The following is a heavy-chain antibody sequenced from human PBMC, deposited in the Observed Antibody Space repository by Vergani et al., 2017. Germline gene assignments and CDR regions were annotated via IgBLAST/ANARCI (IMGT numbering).Heavy chain of an antibody. D-gene: IGHD5-12*01. CDR2: INPNSGGT. CDR1: GYTFTGYY. J-gene: IGHJ5*02. Sequence: VELVQSGAEVKKPGGSVKVFCKASGYTFTGYYMHRVLQAPGEGLEWMVWINPNSGGTNYAQQFQGRVTMTRDTSISTAYMELSRLRPDDTAVYYCARDRKVPEDRMATINWFDPWGQGTLIIVSS. CDR3: ARDRKVPEDRMATINWFDP. V-gene: IGHV1-2*02.